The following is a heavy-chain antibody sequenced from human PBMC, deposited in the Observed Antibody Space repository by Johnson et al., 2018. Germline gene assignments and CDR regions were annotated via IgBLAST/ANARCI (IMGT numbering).Heavy chain of an antibody. CDR3: ARGRFAMFGVVIPYCFYGMAV. CDR1: GFTFSSYS. CDR2: ISSSSSYI. J-gene: IGHJ6*02. V-gene: IGHV3-21*01. D-gene: IGHD3-3*01. Sequence: EVQLVESGGGLVKPGGSLRLSCAASGFTFSSYSMNWVRQAPGKGLEWVSSISSSSSYIYYADSVKGRFTISRDNANNSLYLQMNSLGAEGTALYYCARGRFAMFGVVIPYCFYGMAVWGQGTMVTVSS.